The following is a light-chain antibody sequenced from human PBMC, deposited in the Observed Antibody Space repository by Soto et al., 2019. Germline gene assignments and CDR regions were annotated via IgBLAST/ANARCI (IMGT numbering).Light chain of an antibody. CDR3: QSYDSSLSGWV. CDR1: SSNIGAGYD. CDR2: GNS. J-gene: IGLJ3*02. Sequence: QSVLTQPPSVSGAPGQRVTISCTESSSNIGAGYDVRWYQQLLGTAPKLLIYGNSNRPSAVPDRFSGSKSGTSASLAITGLQAEDEADYYCQSYDSSLSGWVFGGGTKLTVL. V-gene: IGLV1-40*01.